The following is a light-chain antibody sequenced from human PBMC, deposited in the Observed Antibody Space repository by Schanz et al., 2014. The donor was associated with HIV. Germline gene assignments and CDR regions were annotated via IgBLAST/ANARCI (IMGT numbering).Light chain of an antibody. CDR2: AAS. CDR1: QGMSND. Sequence: DIQLTQSPSSLSASVGDRVTITCRASQGMSNDLAWYQQKPGKVPKLLSYAASTLQSGVPSRFSGSGSGTDFTLTISSLQPEDVATYYCQQSYSTTWTFGQGTKVEIK. CDR3: QQSYSTTWT. V-gene: IGKV1-27*01. J-gene: IGKJ1*01.